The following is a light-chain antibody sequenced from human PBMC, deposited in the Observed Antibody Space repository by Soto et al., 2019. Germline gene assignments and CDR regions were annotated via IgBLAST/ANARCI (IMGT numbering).Light chain of an antibody. CDR1: QSISSW. CDR3: QQYNRYSWT. Sequence: DIQMTQSPSTLSASVGDRVTITCRASQSISSWLAWYQQKPGKAPRLLISKASSLESGVPSRFSGSGSGTEFTLTISSLQPDDFATYYCQQYNRYSWTFGQGNKVEIK. CDR2: KAS. J-gene: IGKJ1*01. V-gene: IGKV1-5*03.